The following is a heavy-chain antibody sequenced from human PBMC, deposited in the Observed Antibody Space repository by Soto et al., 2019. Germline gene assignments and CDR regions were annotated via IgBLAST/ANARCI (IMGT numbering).Heavy chain of an antibody. D-gene: IGHD7-27*01. CDR2: IFSGGRT. V-gene: IGHV3-53*01. CDR3: ARVPDTGGRDFFDY. J-gene: IGHJ4*01. CDR1: GFTISTNY. Sequence: EVQLVESGGGLIQPGGSLGLSCAASGFTISTNYMSWVRQAPGKGLEWVSVIFSGGRTYYADSVKGRFTISRDISKNTLYLPMNSLRADDTAVYYCARVPDTGGRDFFDYWGHGTLVTVSS.